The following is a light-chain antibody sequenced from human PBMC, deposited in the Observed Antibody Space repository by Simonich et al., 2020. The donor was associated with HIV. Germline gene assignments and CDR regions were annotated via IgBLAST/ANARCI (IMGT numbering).Light chain of an antibody. V-gene: IGKV3-15*01. CDR2: GAS. Sequence: EIVMTQSPATLSVSPGERATLSCRASQSVSSNLAWYHQKPGQAPRLLIYGASTRATGIPARFSGSGCGTEFTLTISSMQSEDFAVYYCQQYNNWPPWTFGQGTKVEIK. CDR1: QSVSSN. J-gene: IGKJ1*01. CDR3: QQYNNWPPWT.